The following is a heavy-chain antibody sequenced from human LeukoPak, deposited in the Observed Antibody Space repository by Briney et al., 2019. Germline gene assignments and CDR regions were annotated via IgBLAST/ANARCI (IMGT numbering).Heavy chain of an antibody. CDR3: ARGSTVVGTYNWFDP. CDR1: GGTFSSYA. J-gene: IGHJ5*02. D-gene: IGHD4-23*01. CDR2: IIPIFGIA. V-gene: IGHV1-69*04. Sequence: SVKVSCKASGGTFSSYAISWVRQAPGQGLEWMGRIIPIFGIANYAQKFQGRVTITADKSTSTAYMELSSLRSEDTAVYYCARGSTVVGTYNWFDPWGQGALVTVSS.